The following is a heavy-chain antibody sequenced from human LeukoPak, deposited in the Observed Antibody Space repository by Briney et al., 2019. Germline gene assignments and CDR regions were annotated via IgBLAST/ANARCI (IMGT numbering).Heavy chain of an antibody. CDR3: ASGRAKIDY. CDR2: IYYSGST. CDR1: GGSISSYY. Sequence: AETPSLTCTVSGGSISSYYWSWIRQPPGKGLEWIGYIYYSGSTNYNPSLKSRVTISVDTSKNKFSLMLSSVTTSDTRVVYCASGRAKIDYRGQGTLVSVSS. V-gene: IGHV4-59*01. J-gene: IGHJ4*02.